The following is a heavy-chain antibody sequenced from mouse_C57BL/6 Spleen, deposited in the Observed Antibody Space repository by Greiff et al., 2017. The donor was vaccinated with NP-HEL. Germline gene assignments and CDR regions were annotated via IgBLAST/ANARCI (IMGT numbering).Heavy chain of an antibody. CDR2: IHPNSGST. J-gene: IGHJ4*01. D-gene: IGHD1-1*01. V-gene: IGHV1-64*01. CDR3: ASDYYGSSSYAMDY. Sequence: VQLQQPGAELVKPGASVKLSCKASGYTFTSYWMHWVKQRPGQGLEWIGMIHPNSGSTNYNEKFKSKATLTVDKSSSTAYMQLSSLTSEDSAVYYCASDYYGSSSYAMDYWGQGTSVTVSS. CDR1: GYTFTSYW.